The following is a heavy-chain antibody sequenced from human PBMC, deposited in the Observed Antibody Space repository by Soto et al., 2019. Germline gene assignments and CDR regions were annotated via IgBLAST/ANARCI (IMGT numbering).Heavy chain of an antibody. Sequence: EVQLVESGGGLVKPGGSLRLSCAASGVTFSDAWMKWVRQAPGKGLEWVARIKRNGAGGTTDYAAPVKGRFTISRDDSKDTVYLQMNSLRTGDRAVYYCSTRRGGLVPYWGQGTLVTVSS. D-gene: IGHD3-16*01. CDR2: IKRNGAGGTT. V-gene: IGHV3-15*07. CDR3: STRRGGLVPY. CDR1: GVTFSDAW. J-gene: IGHJ4*02.